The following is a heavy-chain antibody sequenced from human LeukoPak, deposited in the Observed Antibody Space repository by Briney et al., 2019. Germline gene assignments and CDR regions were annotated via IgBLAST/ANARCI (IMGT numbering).Heavy chain of an antibody. CDR2: INHSGST. D-gene: IGHD6-25*01. J-gene: IGHJ6*03. Sequence: SETLSLTCAVYGGSFSGYYWSWIRQPPGKGLEWIGEINHSGSTNYHPSLKSRVTISVDTSKNQFSLKLSPVTAADTAVYYCARLAGAATYYYYYYYMDVWGKGTTVTISS. CDR3: ARLAGAATYYYYYYYMDV. V-gene: IGHV4-34*01. CDR1: GGSFSGYY.